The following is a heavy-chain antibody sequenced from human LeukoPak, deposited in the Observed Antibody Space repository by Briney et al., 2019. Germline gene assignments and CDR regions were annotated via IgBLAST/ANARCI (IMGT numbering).Heavy chain of an antibody. J-gene: IGHJ4*02. D-gene: IGHD3-22*01. V-gene: IGHV1-2*02. CDR1: GYTFTDYY. CDR2: INPNTGGT. Sequence: GASVKVSCKASGYTFTDYYIHWVRQAPGQGLEWMGWINPNTGGTNYAQKFQGRVTMNRDTSISTAYMELSRLRSDDTAVYYCATLALGDYDSSGYYSYWGQGTLVTVSS. CDR3: ATLALGDYDSSGYYSY.